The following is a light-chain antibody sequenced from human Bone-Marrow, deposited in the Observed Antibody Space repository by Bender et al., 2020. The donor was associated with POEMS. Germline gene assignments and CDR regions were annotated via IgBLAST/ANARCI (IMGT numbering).Light chain of an antibody. CDR3: CSYAGSDTWV. J-gene: IGLJ3*02. CDR1: SSDVGSYNR. CDR2: EVT. V-gene: IGLV2-23*02. Sequence: QSALTQPASVSGSPGQSITISCTGTSSDVGSYNRASWYQQHPGKAPKFIIDEVTKRPSGVSNRFSASKSGNTASLTISGLQSEDEADYYCCSYAGSDTWVFGGGTNLTVL.